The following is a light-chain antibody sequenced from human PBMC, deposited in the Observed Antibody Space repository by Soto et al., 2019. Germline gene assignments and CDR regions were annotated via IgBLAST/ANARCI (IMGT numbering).Light chain of an antibody. Sequence: EIVLTQSPGTLSLSPGERATLSCRASQSVSSYLAWYQQKPGQAPRLLIYDASNRATGIPARFSGSGSGTDFTLTISSLEPEDFAVYYCQQRSTPITFGQGTRLEIK. J-gene: IGKJ5*01. CDR1: QSVSSY. CDR3: QQRSTPIT. CDR2: DAS. V-gene: IGKV3-11*01.